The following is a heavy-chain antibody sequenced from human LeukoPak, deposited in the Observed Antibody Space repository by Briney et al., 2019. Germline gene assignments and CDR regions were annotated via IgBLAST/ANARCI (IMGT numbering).Heavy chain of an antibody. D-gene: IGHD3-10*01. CDR3: ARHRGITMVRGWRGLFDY. CDR1: GGSFSGYY. Sequence: SETLSLTCAVYGGSFSGYYWSWIRQPPGKGLGWIGEINHSGSTNYNPSLKSRVTISVDTSKNQFSLKLSSVTAADTAVYYCARHRGITMVRGWRGLFDYWGQGTLVTVSS. J-gene: IGHJ4*02. V-gene: IGHV4-34*01. CDR2: INHSGST.